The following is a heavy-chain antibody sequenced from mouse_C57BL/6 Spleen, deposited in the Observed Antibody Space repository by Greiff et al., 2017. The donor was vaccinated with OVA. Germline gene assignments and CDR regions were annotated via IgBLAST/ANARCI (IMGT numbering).Heavy chain of an antibody. CDR3: ARVDSSGYDYFDY. J-gene: IGHJ2*01. CDR1: GYTFTSYW. V-gene: IGHV1-64*01. Sequence: QVQLKQPGAELVKPGASVKLSCKASGYTFTSYWMHWVKQRPGQGLEWIGMIHPNSGSTNYNEKFKSKATLTVDKSSSTAYMQLSSLTSEDSAVYYCARVDSSGYDYFDYWGQGTTLTVSS. D-gene: IGHD3-2*02. CDR2: IHPNSGST.